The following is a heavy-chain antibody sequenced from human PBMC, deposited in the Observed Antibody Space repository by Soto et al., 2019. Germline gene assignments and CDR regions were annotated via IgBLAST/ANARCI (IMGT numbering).Heavy chain of an antibody. CDR2: IYYSGRT. D-gene: IGHD1-1*01. Sequence: QVQLQESGPGLVKPSETLSLTCTVSGGSISSYYWSWIRQPPGKGLEWIGYIYYSGRTNYNPSLESRVTISVDTSKNQFSLKLSSVTAADTAVYYCARRYGYSFDYWGQGTLVTVSS. V-gene: IGHV4-59*08. CDR1: GGSISSYY. J-gene: IGHJ4*02. CDR3: ARRYGYSFDY.